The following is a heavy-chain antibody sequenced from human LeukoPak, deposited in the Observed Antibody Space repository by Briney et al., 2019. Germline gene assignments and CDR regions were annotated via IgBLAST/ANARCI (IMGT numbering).Heavy chain of an antibody. Sequence: PSETLSLTCAVYGESFSGYYWSWIRQPPGKGLEWIGEINHSGSTNYNPSLKSRVTISVDTSKNQSSLKLSSVTAADTAVYYCARAWYYYDSSGYYPFDYWGQGTLVTVSS. J-gene: IGHJ4*02. CDR3: ARAWYYYDSSGYYPFDY. CDR1: GESFSGYY. D-gene: IGHD3-22*01. V-gene: IGHV4-34*01. CDR2: INHSGST.